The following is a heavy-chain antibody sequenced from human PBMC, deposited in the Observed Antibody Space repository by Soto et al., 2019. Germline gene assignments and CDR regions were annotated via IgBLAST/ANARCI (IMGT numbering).Heavy chain of an antibody. CDR1: GFTFSSYS. CDR2: ISSSSSTI. V-gene: IGHV3-48*02. D-gene: IGHD2-2*02. CDR3: ARLYCSSTSCYTDGMDV. Sequence: WGSLRLSCAASGFTFSSYSINLVRHSPCKWLEWVSYISSSSSTIYYADSVKGRFTISRDNAKNSLYLQMNSLRDEDTAVYYCARLYCSSTSCYTDGMDVWGQGTTVTVSS. J-gene: IGHJ6*02.